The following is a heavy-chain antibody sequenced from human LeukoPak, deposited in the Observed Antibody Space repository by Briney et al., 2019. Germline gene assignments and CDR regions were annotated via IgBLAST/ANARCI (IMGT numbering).Heavy chain of an antibody. Sequence: QSGGSLRLSCAASGFTFSSYGMHWVRQAPGKGLEWVAVISYDGSNKYYADSVKGRFTISRDNSKNTLYLQMNSLRAEDTAVYYCAKDSGKGAVEYYFDYWGQGTLVTVSS. CDR2: ISYDGSNK. D-gene: IGHD6-19*01. J-gene: IGHJ4*02. V-gene: IGHV3-30*18. CDR3: AKDSGKGAVEYYFDY. CDR1: GFTFSSYG.